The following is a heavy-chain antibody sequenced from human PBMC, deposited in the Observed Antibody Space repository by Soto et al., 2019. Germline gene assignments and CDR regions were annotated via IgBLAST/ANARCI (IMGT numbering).Heavy chain of an antibody. J-gene: IGHJ4*02. V-gene: IGHV1-18*01. CDR1: GYTFTSYG. Sequence: QVQLVQSGAEVKKPGASVKVSCKASGYTFTSYGISWVRQAPGQGLEWMGWISAYNGNTNYAQKRQXXXTXXTDTSTSTAYRELRSLRSDDTAGYYCARDLPPPDYWGQGTLVTVSS. CDR2: ISAYNGNT. CDR3: ARDLPPPDY.